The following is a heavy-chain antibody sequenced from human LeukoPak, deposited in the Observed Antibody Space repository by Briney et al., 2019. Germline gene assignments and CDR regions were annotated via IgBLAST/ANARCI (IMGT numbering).Heavy chain of an antibody. Sequence: SETLSLTCAVYGGSFSGYYWSWIRQPPGKGLEWIGEINHSGSTNYNPSLKSQVTISVDTSKNQFSLKLSSVTAADTAVYYCARGLGYGDDDAFDIWGQGTMVTVSS. D-gene: IGHD4-17*01. CDR1: GGSFSGYY. CDR3: ARGLGYGDDDAFDI. CDR2: INHSGST. V-gene: IGHV4-34*01. J-gene: IGHJ3*02.